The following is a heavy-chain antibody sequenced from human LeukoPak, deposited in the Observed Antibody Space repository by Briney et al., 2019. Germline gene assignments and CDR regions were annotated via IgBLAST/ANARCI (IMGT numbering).Heavy chain of an antibody. CDR3: AQTLEVSTITVHY. D-gene: IGHD2-8*02. CDR2: INHSGST. J-gene: IGHJ4*02. CDR1: GASFSSYY. V-gene: IGHV4-34*01. Sequence: SETLSLTCTFYGASFSSYYWSWVRQPPGKGREWNGEINHSGSTTYNPSLRGRVTISVDTSKKHFSLKLTSVTAADTAVYFCAQTLEVSTITVHYWGQGTLATVSP.